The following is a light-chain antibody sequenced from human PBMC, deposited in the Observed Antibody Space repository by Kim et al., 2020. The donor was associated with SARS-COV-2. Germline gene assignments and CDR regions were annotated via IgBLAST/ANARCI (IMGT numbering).Light chain of an antibody. V-gene: IGLV9-49*01. Sequence: QPVLTQPPSASASLGASVTLTCTLSSGYSNYKVDGYQQRPGKGPRFVMRVGTGGIVGSKGDGIPDRFSVLGSGLNRYLTIKNIQEEDESDYHCGADHGSGSNFVVVFGGGTQLTVL. CDR1: SGYSNYK. CDR3: GADHGSGSNFVVV. J-gene: IGLJ2*01. CDR2: VGTGGIVG.